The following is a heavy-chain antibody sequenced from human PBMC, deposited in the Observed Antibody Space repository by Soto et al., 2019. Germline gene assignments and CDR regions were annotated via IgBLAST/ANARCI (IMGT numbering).Heavy chain of an antibody. V-gene: IGHV5-51*01. CDR2: IYPGDSDT. CDR1: GYSFTNYW. CDR3: ARRDTQYEFFXY. J-gene: IGHJ4*02. D-gene: IGHD2-2*01. Sequence: GESLKISCKGFGYSFTNYWVAWVRQMPGKGLEWMGVIYPGDSDTRYSPSFQGQVTISADRSINTAYLQWSSLKASDNAMYYCARRDTQYEFFXYWGQGSLVXVSS.